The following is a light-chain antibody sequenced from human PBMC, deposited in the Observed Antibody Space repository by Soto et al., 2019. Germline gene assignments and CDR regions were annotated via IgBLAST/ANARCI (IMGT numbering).Light chain of an antibody. V-gene: IGKV1-33*01. CDR1: QDIRKF. CDR3: LQMDSFPRT. CDR2: DAT. Sequence: DIQMTQSPSSLSASVGDRVTITCQASQDIRKFLNWYQQKPGKAPNLLIYDATTLETGVTSRFSGSGSGTDFTFAIPRVHPDAIATYYCLQMDSFPRTFGRGTKVEL. J-gene: IGKJ4*02.